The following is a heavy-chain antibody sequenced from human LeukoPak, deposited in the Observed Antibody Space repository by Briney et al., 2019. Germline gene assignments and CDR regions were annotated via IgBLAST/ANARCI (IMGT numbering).Heavy chain of an antibody. V-gene: IGHV3-30*04. CDR2: ISYDGSNK. CDR1: GFTFSSYA. J-gene: IGHJ3*02. CDR3: ARDLMRVHDAFEI. D-gene: IGHD2-8*01. Sequence: GGSLRLSCAASGFTFSSYAMHWVRQAPGKGLEWVAVISYDGSNKYYADSVKGRFTISRDNSKNTLYLQMNSLRAEDTAVYYCARDLMRVHDAFEIWGQGTMVTVSS.